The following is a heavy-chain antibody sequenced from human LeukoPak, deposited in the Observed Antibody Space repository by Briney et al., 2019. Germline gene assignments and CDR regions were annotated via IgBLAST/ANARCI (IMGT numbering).Heavy chain of an antibody. D-gene: IGHD2-8*01. Sequence: VASVKVSCKASGGTFSSYAISWVRQAPGQGLEWMGGIIPIFGTANYAQKFQGRVTITADESTSTAYMELSSLRSEDTAVYYCARLYCTNGVCPSASMGVWGQGTTVTVSS. V-gene: IGHV1-69*13. CDR1: GGTFSSYA. CDR2: IIPIFGTA. CDR3: ARLYCTNGVCPSASMGV. J-gene: IGHJ6*02.